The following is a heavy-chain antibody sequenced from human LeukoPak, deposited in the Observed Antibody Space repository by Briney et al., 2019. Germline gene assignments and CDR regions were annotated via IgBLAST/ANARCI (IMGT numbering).Heavy chain of an antibody. D-gene: IGHD6-19*01. J-gene: IGHJ4*02. CDR2: IYYSGST. CDR3: ARHGIGHSSGRYYFDY. V-gene: IGHV4-59*08. CDR1: GGSISSYY. Sequence: SETLSLTCTVSGGSISSYYWSWIRQPPGKGLEWIGYIYYSGSTNYNPSLKSRVTISVDTSKNQFSLKLSSVTAADTAVYYCARHGIGHSSGRYYFDYWGQGTLVTVSS.